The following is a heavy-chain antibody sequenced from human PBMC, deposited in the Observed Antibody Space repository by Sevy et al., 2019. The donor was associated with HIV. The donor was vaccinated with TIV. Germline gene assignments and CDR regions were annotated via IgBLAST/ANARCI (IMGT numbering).Heavy chain of an antibody. Sequence: SETLSLTCTVSGGSITSLYWNWIRQPPGKGLEWIANIYYNGHINYNPSLKSRLTLSLDTSKNQFSLRLSSVTAADTAMYYCAGENAWGRGYSWVQGTLVTVSS. D-gene: IGHD1-26*01. V-gene: IGHV4-59*08. CDR2: IYYNGHI. CDR1: GGSITSLY. J-gene: IGHJ4*02. CDR3: AGENAWGRGYS.